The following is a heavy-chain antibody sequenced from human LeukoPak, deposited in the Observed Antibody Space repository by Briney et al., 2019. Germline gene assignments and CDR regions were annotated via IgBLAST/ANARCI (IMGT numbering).Heavy chain of an antibody. CDR2: IYYSGTT. CDR1: RGSISSGDYY. V-gene: IGHV4-30-4*08. D-gene: IGHD3-10*01. CDR3: AREFPYGSGSYFNDY. J-gene: IGHJ4*02. Sequence: SETLSLTCTVSRGSISSGDYYWSWIRQPPGKGLGWIGYIYYSGTTYYNPSLMSRVTISVDTSKNQFSLKLSSVTAADTAVYFCAREFPYGSGSYFNDYWGQGTLVTVSS.